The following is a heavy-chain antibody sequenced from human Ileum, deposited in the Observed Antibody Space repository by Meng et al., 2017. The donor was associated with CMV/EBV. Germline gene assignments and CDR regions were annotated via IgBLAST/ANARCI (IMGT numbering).Heavy chain of an antibody. Sequence: GGSLRLSCAASGFTFSSYEMNWVRQAPGKGLEWVSYISGSGSTIFYADSVKGRFTVSRDNAKNSLYPQMNSLRAGDTALYYCARDRDYNNYYSPFDYWGQGTLVTVSS. CDR3: ARDRDYNNYYSPFDY. D-gene: IGHD4-11*01. CDR1: GFTFSSYE. V-gene: IGHV3-48*03. J-gene: IGHJ4*02. CDR2: ISGSGSTI.